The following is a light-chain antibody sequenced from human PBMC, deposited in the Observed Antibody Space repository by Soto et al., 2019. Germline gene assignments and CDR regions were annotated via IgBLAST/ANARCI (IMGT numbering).Light chain of an antibody. CDR2: DAS. Sequence: EIVLTQSPGILSLSPGERATLSCRASQSVSNNYLAWYQQKPGQAPRLLIYDASSRATGIPDRFSGSGSGTDFTLTISRLEPEDCAVYSCQQYVGSLRTFGQGTKVEIK. J-gene: IGKJ1*01. CDR1: QSVSNNY. V-gene: IGKV3-20*01. CDR3: QQYVGSLRT.